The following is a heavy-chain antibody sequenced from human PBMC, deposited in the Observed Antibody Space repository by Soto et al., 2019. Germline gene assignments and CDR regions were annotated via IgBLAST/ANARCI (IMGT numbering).Heavy chain of an antibody. CDR1: GFTFSNAW. CDR3: ARDLRATMVREAFDY. D-gene: IGHD3-10*01. CDR2: ISISSSYI. V-gene: IGHV3-21*04. J-gene: IGHJ4*02. Sequence: PGGSLRLSCAASGFTFSNAWINWVRQAPGKGLEWVSYISISSSYIYYAGTVKGRFTMSRDNAKNSLFLQMNSLRAEDTAVYYCARDLRATMVREAFDYWGQGTLVTVSS.